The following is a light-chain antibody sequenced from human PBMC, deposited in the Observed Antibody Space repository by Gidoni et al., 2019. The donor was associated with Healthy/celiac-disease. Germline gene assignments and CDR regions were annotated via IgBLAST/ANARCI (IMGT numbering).Light chain of an antibody. V-gene: IGKV3-11*01. Sequence: EIVLTQSPATLSLSPGERATLYCRASQSVSSYLAWYQQKPGQAARLLIYDASNRATGIPARFSGSGSGTDFTLTISSLEPEYFAVYHCQQRSNWTTGTFGQGTKVEIK. CDR3: QQRSNWTTGT. J-gene: IGKJ1*01. CDR2: DAS. CDR1: QSVSSY.